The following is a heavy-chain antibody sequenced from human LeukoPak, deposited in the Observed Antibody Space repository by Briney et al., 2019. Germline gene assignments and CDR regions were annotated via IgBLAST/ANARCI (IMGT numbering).Heavy chain of an antibody. V-gene: IGHV3-74*01. D-gene: IGHD1-26*01. CDR2: LNTDGSIT. J-gene: IGHJ4*02. Sequence: GGSLRLSCAASGFTFSSYWMHWVRQAPGKGLVWVSRLNTDGSITNYADSVKGRFTISRDDAKSTLYLQMNSQRAEDTAVYYCARAGSYRFDYWGLGTLVTVSS. CDR3: ARAGSYRFDY. CDR1: GFTFSSYW.